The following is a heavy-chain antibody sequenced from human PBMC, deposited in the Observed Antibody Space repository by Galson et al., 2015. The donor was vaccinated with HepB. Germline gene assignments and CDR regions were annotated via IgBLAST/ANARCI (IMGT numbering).Heavy chain of an antibody. CDR3: AREGGRAAAGRSAKAFDI. V-gene: IGHV3-30*04. CDR1: GFTFSSYA. Sequence: SLRLSCAASGFTFSSYAMHWVRQAPGKGLEWVAVISYDGSNKYYADPVKGRFTISRDNSKNTLYLQMNSLRAEDTAVYYCAREGGRAAAGRSAKAFDIWGQGTMVTVSS. CDR2: ISYDGSNK. D-gene: IGHD6-13*01. J-gene: IGHJ3*02.